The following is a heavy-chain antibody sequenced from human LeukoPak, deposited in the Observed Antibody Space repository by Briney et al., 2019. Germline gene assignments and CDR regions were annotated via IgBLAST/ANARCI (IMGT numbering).Heavy chain of an antibody. CDR2: LIQDGREK. CDR1: GFTFSRYW. CDR3: ASWGSVAGQRALDY. Sequence: GGSLRLSCVASGFTFSRYWMTWVRQAPGKGLEWVATLIQDGREKHYVDSVKGRCTISRDNTKNLVYLEMNSLRAEDTAVYFCASWGSVAGQRALDYWGQGTLVTVSS. J-gene: IGHJ4*02. D-gene: IGHD6-19*01. V-gene: IGHV3-7*03.